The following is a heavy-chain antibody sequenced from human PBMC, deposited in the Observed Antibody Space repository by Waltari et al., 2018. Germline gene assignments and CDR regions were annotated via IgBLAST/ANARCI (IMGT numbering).Heavy chain of an antibody. V-gene: IGHV4-61*02. CDR3: ARDLRHPSYYDFSFDT. D-gene: IGHD3-3*01. CDR2: IHTSGDT. J-gene: IGHJ5*02. Sequence: VELQESGPGLVKPSQTLSLTCSVSGGSINSDFYYWNWIRQPAGKGLEWIGRIHTSGDTNYNPALKTRGSSSVDTSRNQFSLKLTSVTAADAAVYYCARDLRHPSYYDFSFDTWGQGSLVTVSS. CDR1: GGSINSDFYY.